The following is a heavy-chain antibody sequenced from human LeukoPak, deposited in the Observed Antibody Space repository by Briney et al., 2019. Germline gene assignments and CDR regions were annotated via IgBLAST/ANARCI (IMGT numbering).Heavy chain of an antibody. J-gene: IGHJ4*02. CDR3: TRDRSRAEDD. CDR2: INQGGSDK. Sequence: GGSLRLSCAASGFTFTSYSLNWVRQAPGKGLEWVANINQGGSDKYYVDSVKGRFTISRDNANNLLYLQMNSLRGEDTAVYYCTRDRSRAEDDWGQGTLVTVSS. V-gene: IGHV3-7*01. CDR1: GFTFTSYS. D-gene: IGHD1-14*01.